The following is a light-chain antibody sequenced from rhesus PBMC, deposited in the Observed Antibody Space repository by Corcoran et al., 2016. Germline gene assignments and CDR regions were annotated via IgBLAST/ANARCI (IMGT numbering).Light chain of an antibody. Sequence: DIQMTQSPSSLSASVGDKVTITCHASQGFRSWLAWYQQKPGKAPKPLISYASSLQSGVPSRFSGSGSGKDYTLTISNLQPEDFATYYCQQYDDLPYSFGQGTKVEIK. CDR1: QGFRSW. CDR3: QQYDDLPYS. CDR2: YAS. J-gene: IGKJ2*01. V-gene: IGKV1-19*01.